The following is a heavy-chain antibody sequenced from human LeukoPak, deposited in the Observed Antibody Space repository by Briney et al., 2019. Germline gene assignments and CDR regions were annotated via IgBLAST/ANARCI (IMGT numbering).Heavy chain of an antibody. CDR1: GGPFSGYY. CDR2: INHSGST. CDR3: ARGLGIVGATNALHFDY. D-gene: IGHD1-26*01. J-gene: IGHJ4*02. V-gene: IGHV4-34*01. Sequence: SETLSLPCAVYGGPFSGYYWSWIRQPPGKGLEWIGEINHSGSTNYNPSLKSRVTISAGTSKNQSSLKLSSVTAADTAVYYCARGLGIVGATNALHFDYWGQGTLVTVSS.